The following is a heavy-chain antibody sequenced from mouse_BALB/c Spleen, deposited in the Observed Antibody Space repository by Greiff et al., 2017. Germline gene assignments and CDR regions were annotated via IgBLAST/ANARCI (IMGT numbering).Heavy chain of an antibody. D-gene: IGHD2-4*01. CDR2: INSNGGST. Sequence: EVQGVESGGGLVQPGGSLKLSCAASGFTFSSYGMSWVRQTPDKRLELVATINSNGGSTYYPDSVKGRFTISRDNAKNTLYLQMSSLKSEDTAMYYCARDSPTMITTGYAMDYWGQGTSVTVSS. CDR3: ARDSPTMITTGYAMDY. V-gene: IGHV5-6-3*01. J-gene: IGHJ4*01. CDR1: GFTFSSYG.